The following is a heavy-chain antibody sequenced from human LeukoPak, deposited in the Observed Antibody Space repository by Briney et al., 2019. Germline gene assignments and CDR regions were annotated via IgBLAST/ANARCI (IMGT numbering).Heavy chain of an antibody. CDR2: ISYDGSNK. CDR1: GFTFSSYA. J-gene: IGHJ4*02. Sequence: GGPLRLSCAASGFTFSSYAMHWVRQAPGKGLEWVAVISYDGSNKYYADSVKGRFTISRDNSKNTLYLQMNSLRAEDTAVYYCARDFIWELRYYFDYWGQGTLVTVSP. D-gene: IGHD1-26*01. V-gene: IGHV3-30-3*01. CDR3: ARDFIWELRYYFDY.